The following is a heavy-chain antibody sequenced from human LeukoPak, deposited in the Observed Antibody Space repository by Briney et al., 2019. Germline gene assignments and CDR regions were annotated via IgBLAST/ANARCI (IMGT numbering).Heavy chain of an antibody. J-gene: IGHJ6*03. CDR1: GGSISSGGYS. CDR2: IYYSGST. D-gene: IGHD3-3*01. V-gene: IGHV4-30-4*07. Sequence: SETLSLTCAVSGGSISSGGYSWSWIRQPPGKGLEWIGYIYYSGSTYYNPSLKSRVTISVDTSKNQFSLKLSSVTAADTAVYYCASLEYYYMDVWGKGTTVTVSS. CDR3: ASLEYYYMDV.